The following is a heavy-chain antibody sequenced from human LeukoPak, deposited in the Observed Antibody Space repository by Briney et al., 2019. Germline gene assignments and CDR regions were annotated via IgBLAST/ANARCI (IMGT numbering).Heavy chain of an antibody. J-gene: IGHJ6*02. CDR2: ISGSGGST. CDR3: VLSQYCSSTSCYITYYYYGMDV. V-gene: IGHV3-23*01. D-gene: IGHD2-2*02. Sequence: GSLRPSCAASGFPFSSYAMSWVRQAPGKGLEWVSAISGSGGSTYYADSVKGRFTISRDNSKNTLYLQMNSLRAEDTAVYYCVLSQYCSSTSCYITYYYYGMDVWGQGTTVTVSS. CDR1: GFPFSSYA.